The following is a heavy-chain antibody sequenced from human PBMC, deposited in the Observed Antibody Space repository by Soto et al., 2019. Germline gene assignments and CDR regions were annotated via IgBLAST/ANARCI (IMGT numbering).Heavy chain of an antibody. J-gene: IGHJ4*02. Sequence: ASVKVSCKAAGYMFTSYGISWLRQAPGQGLEWMGWISAHNDDTNYAQNLQGRVTMTTDRSTSTAYMELRSLRSDDTAVYYCAREPHGSGSFYRAWGQGSLVTVSS. D-gene: IGHD3-10*01. CDR2: ISAHNDDT. V-gene: IGHV1-18*04. CDR1: GYMFTSYG. CDR3: AREPHGSGSFYRA.